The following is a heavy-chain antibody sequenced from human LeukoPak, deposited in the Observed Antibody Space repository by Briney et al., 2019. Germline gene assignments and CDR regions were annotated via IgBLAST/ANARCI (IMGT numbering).Heavy chain of an antibody. D-gene: IGHD5-12*01. V-gene: IGHV4-4*07. Sequence: PSETLSLTCTFSGGSISSYYWSWIRQPAGKGLEWIGRIYTSGSTNYNPSLKSRVTMSVDTSKNQFSLKLSSVTAADTAVYYCARDRGDSGYDSDYYYYYMDVWGKGTTVTISS. CDR1: GGSISSYY. J-gene: IGHJ6*03. CDR2: IYTSGST. CDR3: ARDRGDSGYDSDYYYYYMDV.